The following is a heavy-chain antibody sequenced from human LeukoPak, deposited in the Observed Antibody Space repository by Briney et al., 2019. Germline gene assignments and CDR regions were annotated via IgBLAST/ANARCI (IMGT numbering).Heavy chain of an antibody. CDR3: ARDLNYYGSGSYYPAHYYYYGMDV. CDR2: VSAYNGNT. V-gene: IGHV1-18*01. CDR1: GYTFTSYG. J-gene: IGHJ6*02. Sequence: ASVKVSCKASGYTFTSYGISWVRQAPGQGLEWMGRVSAYNGNTNYAQKLQGRVTMTTDTSTSTAYMELRSLRSDDTAVYYCARDLNYYGSGSYYPAHYYYYGMDVWGQGTTVTVSS. D-gene: IGHD3-10*01.